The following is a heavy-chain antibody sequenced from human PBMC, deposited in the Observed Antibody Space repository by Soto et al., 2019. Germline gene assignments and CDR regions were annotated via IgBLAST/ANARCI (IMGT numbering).Heavy chain of an antibody. CDR2: VAYDGSGE. CDR1: GFSFSSYS. CDR3: AKVHCLTTTCHRSDAFDT. V-gene: IGHV3-30*18. Sequence: QVQLVESGGDVVQPGRSVRLSCEASGFSFSSYSMHWVRQAPGKGLEWVAAVAYDGSGETYAGSVKDRFTISRDNSKNTLSLQMNSLRTEDTAVYYCAKVHCLTTTCHRSDAFDTWGQGTMLTVSS. J-gene: IGHJ3*02. D-gene: IGHD3-22*01.